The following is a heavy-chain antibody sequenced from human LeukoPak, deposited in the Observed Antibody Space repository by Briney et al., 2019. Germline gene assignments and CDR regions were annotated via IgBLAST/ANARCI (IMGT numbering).Heavy chain of an antibody. CDR3: ARDLWFGELNDY. V-gene: IGHV3-33*01. D-gene: IGHD3-10*01. Sequence: GRSLRLSCAASGFTFSSYCRHWVRQAPGKGLEWVAVIWYDGSNKYYADSVKGRFNISRDNYKTTLSLQMNSLRAEDTAVYYCARDLWFGELNDYWGQGSLVTVSS. J-gene: IGHJ4*02. CDR2: IWYDGSNK. CDR1: GFTFSSYC.